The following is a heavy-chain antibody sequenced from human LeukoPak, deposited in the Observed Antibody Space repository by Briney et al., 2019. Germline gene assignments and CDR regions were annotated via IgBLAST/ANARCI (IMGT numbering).Heavy chain of an antibody. V-gene: IGHV3-23*01. J-gene: IGHJ5*02. D-gene: IGHD3-22*01. Sequence: QAGGSLRLSCATPGFSFGSHAMSWVRQAPGKGLEWVSSISAGGGGTSYADSVKGRFTISRDNAKNSLYLQMNSLRAEDTAVYYCARDDSSGYYYAWFDPWGQGTLVTVSS. CDR1: GFSFGSHA. CDR3: ARDDSSGYYYAWFDP. CDR2: ISAGGGGT.